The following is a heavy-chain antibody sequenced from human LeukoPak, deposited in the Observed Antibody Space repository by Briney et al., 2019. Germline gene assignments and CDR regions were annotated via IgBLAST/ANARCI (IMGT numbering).Heavy chain of an antibody. CDR3: ARAPVSNNWFDP. J-gene: IGHJ5*02. CDR1: GGSISSYY. D-gene: IGHD4-11*01. Sequence: SETLSLTCTVSGGSISSYYWSWIRQPPGKGLEWIGYIYYSGSTNYNPSLKSRVTISVDTSKNQFSLKLSSVTAADTAMYYCARAPVSNNWFDPWGQGTLATVSS. CDR2: IYYSGST. V-gene: IGHV4-59*08.